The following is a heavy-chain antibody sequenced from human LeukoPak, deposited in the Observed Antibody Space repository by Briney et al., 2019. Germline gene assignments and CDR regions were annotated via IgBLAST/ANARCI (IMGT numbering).Heavy chain of an antibody. CDR1: GFTFSSYA. CDR3: ASALLYRGAIGGRPFGY. V-gene: IGHV3-23*01. Sequence: PGGSLRLSCAASGFTFSSYAMSWVRQAPGKGLEWVSAISGSGGSTYYADSVKGRFTISRDNSKNTLYLQMNNLRAEDTAVYYCASALLYRGAIGGRPFGYWGQGTLVTVSS. CDR2: ISGSGGST. D-gene: IGHD3-10*01. J-gene: IGHJ4*02.